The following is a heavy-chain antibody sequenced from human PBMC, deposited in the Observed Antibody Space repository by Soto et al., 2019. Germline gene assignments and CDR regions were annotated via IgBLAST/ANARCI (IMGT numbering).Heavy chain of an antibody. V-gene: IGHV1-18*01. CDR3: ARDRVINALDY. CDR2: ISANNGNT. Sequence: QVQLVQSGAEVKKPGASVKVSCKASGYTFTSYGITWVRQAPGQGLEWMGWISANNGNTNSVQKLLGRVTMTTDTSTSPAFVELRRLRSDYTSVDYCARDRVINALDYLGQGTLVTVSS. D-gene: IGHD2-21*01. J-gene: IGHJ4*01. CDR1: GYTFTSYG.